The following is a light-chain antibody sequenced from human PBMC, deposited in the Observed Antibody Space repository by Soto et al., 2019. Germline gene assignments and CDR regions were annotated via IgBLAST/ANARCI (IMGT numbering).Light chain of an antibody. Sequence: QSALTQPPSASGSPGQSVTISCTGTSSDVGGYNYVSWYQQHPGKAPKLMIYEVSKRPSGVPDRFSGSKSGNTASLTVSGLQAEDEAEDYCSSFAGSFYWVFGGGTKLTVL. CDR2: EVS. CDR3: SSFAGSFYWV. V-gene: IGLV2-8*01. CDR1: SSDVGGYNY. J-gene: IGLJ2*01.